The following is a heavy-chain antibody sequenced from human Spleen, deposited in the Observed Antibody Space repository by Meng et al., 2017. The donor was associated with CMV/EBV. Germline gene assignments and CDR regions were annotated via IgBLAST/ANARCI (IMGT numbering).Heavy chain of an antibody. CDR3: AKAALYGSGSYYSAFDM. D-gene: IGHD3-10*01. Sequence: GGSLRLSCAASGYSFSSYAMSWVRQAPGKGLEWVSTLGDNGDKTYNAASVKGRFIISRDSSKNTLYLQMNSLRADDTDVYYVAKAALYGSGSYYSAFDMWGQGTMVTVSS. V-gene: IGHV3-23*01. J-gene: IGHJ3*02. CDR2: LGDNGDKT. CDR1: GYSFSSYA.